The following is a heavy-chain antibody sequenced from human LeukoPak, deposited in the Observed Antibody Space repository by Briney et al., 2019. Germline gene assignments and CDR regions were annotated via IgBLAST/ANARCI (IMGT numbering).Heavy chain of an antibody. Sequence: SETLSLTCAVYGGSFSGYYWSWIRQPPGKGLEWIGEINHSGSTNYNPSLKSRVTISVDTSKNQFSLKLSSVTAADTAVYYCAKSLDAQAVADPFDYWGQGTLVTVSS. J-gene: IGHJ4*02. V-gene: IGHV4-34*01. CDR2: INHSGST. CDR3: AKSLDAQAVADPFDY. CDR1: GGSFSGYY. D-gene: IGHD6-19*01.